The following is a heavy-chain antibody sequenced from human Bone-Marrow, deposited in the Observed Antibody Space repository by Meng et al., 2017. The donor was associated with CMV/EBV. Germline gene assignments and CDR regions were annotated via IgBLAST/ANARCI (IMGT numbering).Heavy chain of an antibody. CDR1: GGSFSGYY. J-gene: IGHJ6*02. Sequence: SETLSLTCAVYGGSFSGYYWSWIRQPPEKGLEWIGEINHTGRTKYNPPLKSRVTISVDTSKNQFSLKLSSVTAADTAVYYCARDLVVVPAAIRGEGPPYYYYGMDVCGQGTTVTVSS. D-gene: IGHD2-2*02. V-gene: IGHV4-34*01. CDR3: ARDLVVVPAAIRGEGPPYYYYGMDV. CDR2: INHTGRT.